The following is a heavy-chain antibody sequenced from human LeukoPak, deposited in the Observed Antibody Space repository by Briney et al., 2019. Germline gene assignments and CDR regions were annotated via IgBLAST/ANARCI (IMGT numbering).Heavy chain of an antibody. CDR3: AGQGYTNNLGGYFGDKDDGFDL. Sequence: GASVKVSCKASGGTFSSYIITWVRQAPGQGLEWMGRIIPIFGTPDYAQKFQGRVTITADESTSTAYMDLSRLRFEDTAVYYCAGQGYTNNLGGYFGDKDDGFDLWGQGTMVTVSS. CDR1: GGTFSSYI. V-gene: IGHV1-69*13. CDR2: IIPIFGTP. J-gene: IGHJ3*01. D-gene: IGHD3-9*01.